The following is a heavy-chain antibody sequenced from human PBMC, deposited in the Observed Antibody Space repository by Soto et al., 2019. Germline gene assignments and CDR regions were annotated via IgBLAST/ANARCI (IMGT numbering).Heavy chain of an antibody. CDR2: MSYHGSNK. Sequence: QVQLVESGGGVVQPGRSLRLSCAASGFTFSSYAMHWVRRAPGNGLEWMAVMSYHGSNKYYADSVRDRFTISRDNSKNSMYLKMNRLRAEDTALYYCARDGGAYWCQGTLVIVSS. D-gene: IGHD3-16*01. J-gene: IGHJ4*02. CDR3: ARDGGAY. V-gene: IGHV3-30-3*01. CDR1: GFTFSSYA.